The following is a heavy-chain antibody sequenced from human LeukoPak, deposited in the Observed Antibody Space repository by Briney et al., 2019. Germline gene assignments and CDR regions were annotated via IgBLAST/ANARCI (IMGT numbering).Heavy chain of an antibody. Sequence: GSLRLSCAASGFTFISYGMHWVRQAPGKGLEWVAFIRYDGSNKYYADSVKGRFTISRDNSKNTLYLQMNSLRAEDTAVYYCAKSGVSGYDYGDYYYYMDVWGKGTTVTVSS. CDR3: AKSGVSGYDYGDYYYYMDV. CDR1: GFTFISYG. J-gene: IGHJ6*03. V-gene: IGHV3-30*02. D-gene: IGHD5-12*01. CDR2: IRYDGSNK.